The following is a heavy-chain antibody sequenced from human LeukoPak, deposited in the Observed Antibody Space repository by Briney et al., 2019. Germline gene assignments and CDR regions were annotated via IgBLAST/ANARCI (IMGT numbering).Heavy chain of an antibody. D-gene: IGHD3-10*01. Sequence: SSETLSLTCTVSGGSISSNSYYWGWIRQPPGKGLEWIGSIYHSGSTYYNSSLKSRVTISLDTSKNQFSLKLSSVTAADTAVYYCARDAIRGPDYWGQGTLVPVSS. CDR2: IYHSGST. CDR3: ARDAIRGPDY. J-gene: IGHJ4*02. CDR1: GGSISSNSYY. V-gene: IGHV4-39*07.